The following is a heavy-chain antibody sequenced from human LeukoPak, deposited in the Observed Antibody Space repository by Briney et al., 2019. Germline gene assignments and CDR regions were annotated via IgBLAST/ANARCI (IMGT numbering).Heavy chain of an antibody. D-gene: IGHD1-7*01. CDR2: IKQDGIEK. Sequence: GGSLRLSCAASGFTFSNYWMTWVRQTPGKGLEWVANIKQDGIEKYSVDSVKGRFTISRDDAKNSLYMQMNSLRAEDTAVYYCARVGELLRSPYYYMDVWGKGTTVTVSS. CDR1: GFTFSNYW. J-gene: IGHJ6*03. CDR3: ARVGELLRSPYYYMDV. V-gene: IGHV3-7*01.